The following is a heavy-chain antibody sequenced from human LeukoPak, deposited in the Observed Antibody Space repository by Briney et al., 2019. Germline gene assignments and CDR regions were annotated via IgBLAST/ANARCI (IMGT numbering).Heavy chain of an antibody. Sequence: GGSLRLSCAASGFTFSDYYMSWIRQAPGKGLEWVSYISSSGSTIHYADSVKGRFTISRDNAKNSLYLQTNSLRAEDTAVYYCARTFSPAYYDFWSGYQDYWGQGTLVTVSS. D-gene: IGHD3-3*01. V-gene: IGHV3-11*01. CDR2: ISSSGSTI. CDR1: GFTFSDYY. J-gene: IGHJ4*02. CDR3: ARTFSPAYYDFWSGYQDY.